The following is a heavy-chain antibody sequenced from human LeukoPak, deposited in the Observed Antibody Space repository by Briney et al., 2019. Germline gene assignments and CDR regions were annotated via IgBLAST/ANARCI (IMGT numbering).Heavy chain of an antibody. J-gene: IGHJ4*02. Sequence: PGGSLRLSCAASGFTFSSYSMNWVRQAPGKGLEWVSSISSGSSYIYYADSVKGRFTISRDNAKNSLYLQMNSLRAEDTAVYYCASGAAAMADYWGQGTLVTVSS. CDR2: ISSGSSYI. V-gene: IGHV3-21*01. CDR1: GFTFSSYS. CDR3: ASGAAAMADY. D-gene: IGHD5-18*01.